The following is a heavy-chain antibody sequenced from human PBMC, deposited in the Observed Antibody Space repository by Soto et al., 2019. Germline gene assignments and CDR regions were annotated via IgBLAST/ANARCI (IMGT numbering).Heavy chain of an antibody. Sequence: LRLSCAASGFTFSDYYMSWIRQAPGKGLEWVSYISSSGSTIYYADSVKGRFTISRDNAKNSLYLQMNSLRAEDTAVYYCARVAARPGYYFDYWGQGTLVTVSS. V-gene: IGHV3-11*01. CDR3: ARVAARPGYYFDY. J-gene: IGHJ4*02. CDR1: GFTFSDYY. CDR2: ISSSGSTI. D-gene: IGHD6-6*01.